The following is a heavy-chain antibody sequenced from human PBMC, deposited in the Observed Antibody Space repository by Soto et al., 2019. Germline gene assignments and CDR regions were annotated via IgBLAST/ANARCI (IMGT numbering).Heavy chain of an antibody. CDR1: GYTFTSYG. J-gene: IGHJ6*02. Sequence: ASVKVSCKASGYTFTSYGISWVRQAPGQGLEWMGWISAYNGNTNYAQKLQGRVTMTTDTSTSTAYMELRSLRSDDTAVYYCARPGHFPVPTASYYYGMDVWGQGTTVSVSS. CDR3: ARPGHFPVPTASYYYGMDV. CDR2: ISAYNGNT. V-gene: IGHV1-18*01. D-gene: IGHD2-2*01.